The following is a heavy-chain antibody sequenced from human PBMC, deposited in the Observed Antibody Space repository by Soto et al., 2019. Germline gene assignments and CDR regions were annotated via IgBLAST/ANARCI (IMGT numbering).Heavy chain of an antibody. CDR3: ASRIGSGFS. J-gene: IGHJ4*02. D-gene: IGHD6-19*01. Sequence: QVQLQESGPGLVKPSETLSLICAVSGGSMGSSQWWKWIRQPPGKGLEWIGEIDQSGRTNYNWSLKSRVAISIGKLENLFSLVLFSVTAADTSNFYGASRIGSGFSWGQGIAVTVSS. CDR1: GGSMGSSQW. CDR2: IDQSGRT. V-gene: IGHV4-4*02.